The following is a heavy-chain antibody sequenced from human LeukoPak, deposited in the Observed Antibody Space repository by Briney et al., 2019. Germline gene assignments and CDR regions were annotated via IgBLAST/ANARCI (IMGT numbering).Heavy chain of an antibody. CDR1: GFTFSSYA. D-gene: IGHD4-17*01. V-gene: IGHV3-15*01. Sequence: GGSLRLSCAASGFTFSSYAMSWVRQAPGKGLEWVGRIKSKTDGGTTDYAAPVKGRFTISRDDSKNTLYLQMNSPKTEDTAVYYCTTAAYGADFDYWGQGTLVTVSS. CDR2: IKSKTDGGTT. CDR3: TTAAYGADFDY. J-gene: IGHJ4*02.